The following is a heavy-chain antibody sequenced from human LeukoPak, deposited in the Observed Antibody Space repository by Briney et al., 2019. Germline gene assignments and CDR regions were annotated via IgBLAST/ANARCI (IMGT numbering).Heavy chain of an antibody. CDR1: GYSISSGYY. J-gene: IGHJ4*02. CDR2: IYHSGST. Sequence: PSETLSLTCTVSGYSISSGYYWGWIRQPPGKGLEWIGSIYHSGSTYYNPSLKSRVTISVDTSKNQFSLKLSSVTAADTAVYYCARHTLPSSSWYNVDYWGQGTLVTVSS. D-gene: IGHD6-13*01. CDR3: ARHTLPSSSWYNVDY. V-gene: IGHV4-38-2*02.